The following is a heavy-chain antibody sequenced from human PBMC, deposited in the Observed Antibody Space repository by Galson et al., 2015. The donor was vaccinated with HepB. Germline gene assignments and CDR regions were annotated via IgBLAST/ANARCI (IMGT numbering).Heavy chain of an antibody. D-gene: IGHD5-18*01. J-gene: IGHJ4*02. CDR2: ISGSGVST. V-gene: IGHV3-23*01. CDR1: GFTFSNYA. Sequence: SLRPSCAASGFTFSNYAMSWVRQAPGKGLEWVSVISGSGVSTYYADSVKGRFTISRDNSKNTLYVQMNSLRAEDTAVYYCAKRGFSYGLTSGSYDFWGQGTLVTVSS. CDR3: AKRGFSYGLTSGSYDF.